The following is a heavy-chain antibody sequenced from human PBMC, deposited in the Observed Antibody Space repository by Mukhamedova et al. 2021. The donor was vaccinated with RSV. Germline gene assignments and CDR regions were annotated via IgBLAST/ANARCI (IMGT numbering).Heavy chain of an antibody. V-gene: IGHV3-30*02. J-gene: IGHJ4*02. D-gene: IGHD3-22*01. Sequence: NGRFTISRDNSKNTLYLQMNSLRAEDTAVYYCAKGGYYYDSSGYYQDYWGQGTLVTVSS. CDR3: AKGGYYYDSSGYYQDY.